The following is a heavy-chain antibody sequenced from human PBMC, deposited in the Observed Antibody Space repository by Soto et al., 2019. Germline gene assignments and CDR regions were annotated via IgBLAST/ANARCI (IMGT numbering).Heavy chain of an antibody. V-gene: IGHV1-18*01. CDR1: GYTFTSYG. CDR2: ISAYNGNT. Sequence: ASVKVSCKASGYTFTSYGISWVRQAPGQGLEWMGWISAYNGNTNYAQKLQGRVTMTTDTSTSTAYMELRSLRSDDTAVYYCARYSSGWYGTYYYYYGMDVWGQGTTVTVSS. D-gene: IGHD6-19*01. J-gene: IGHJ6*02. CDR3: ARYSSGWYGTYYYYYGMDV.